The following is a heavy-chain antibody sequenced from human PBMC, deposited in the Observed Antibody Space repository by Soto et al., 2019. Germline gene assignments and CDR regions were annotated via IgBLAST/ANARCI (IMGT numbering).Heavy chain of an antibody. V-gene: IGHV3-15*01. Sequence: GGSLRLSCAASGFTFSNAWMSWVRQAPGKGLEWVGRIKSKTDGGTTDYAAPVKGRFTISRDDSKNTLYLQMNSLXTEDTAVYXCSSSWYLTYYYYYMDVWGKGTTVTVSS. J-gene: IGHJ6*03. CDR2: IKSKTDGGTT. D-gene: IGHD6-13*01. CDR3: SSSWYLTYYYYYMDV. CDR1: GFTFSNAW.